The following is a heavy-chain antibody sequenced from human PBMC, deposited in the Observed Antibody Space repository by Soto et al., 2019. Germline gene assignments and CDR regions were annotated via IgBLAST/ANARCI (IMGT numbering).Heavy chain of an antibody. Sequence: EVQLVESGGGLVQPGKSLRLSCAASGFTFDDYAMHWVRQVPGKGLEWVSGLSWNSATIDYADSVKGRFTISRDNAKNSLHLQMNSLKPEDTAFYYCAKAESSGWYYSVDYWGQGTLVTVSS. CDR1: GFTFDDYA. CDR2: LSWNSATI. CDR3: AKAESSGWYYSVDY. V-gene: IGHV3-9*01. J-gene: IGHJ4*02. D-gene: IGHD6-19*01.